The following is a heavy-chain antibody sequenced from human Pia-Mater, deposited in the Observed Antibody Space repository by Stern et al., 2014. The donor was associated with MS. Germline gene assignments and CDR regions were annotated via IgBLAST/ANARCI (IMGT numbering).Heavy chain of an antibody. J-gene: IGHJ5*02. CDR3: AKDRQYLTYFFDH. D-gene: IGHD2/OR15-2a*01. CDR1: GFTLGSCA. V-gene: IGHV3-30*18. Sequence: VQLVESGGGVVQPGRPLRLSCVASGFTLGSCAMHWLRQAPGKGLERVAGVSYDGSNKYYADSVKGRFTISRDNSQNTLYMQMSSLRPEDTAVYYCAKDRQYLTYFFDHWGQGSLVTVSS. CDR2: VSYDGSNK.